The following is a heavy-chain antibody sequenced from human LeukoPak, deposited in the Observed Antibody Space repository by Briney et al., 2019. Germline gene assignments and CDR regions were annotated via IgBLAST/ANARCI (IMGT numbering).Heavy chain of an antibody. CDR2: ISGSGGST. V-gene: IGHV3-23*01. CDR1: GFTFSSYA. CDR3: AKGKVNHDGALDA. Sequence: GGSLRLSCAASGFTFSSYAMSWVRQAPGKGLEWVSAISGSGGSTYYADSVKGRFTISRDNSKKTLYLQMNSLRAEDTAVYYCAKGKVNHDGALDAWGQGTLVTISS. J-gene: IGHJ3*01. D-gene: IGHD2-21*01.